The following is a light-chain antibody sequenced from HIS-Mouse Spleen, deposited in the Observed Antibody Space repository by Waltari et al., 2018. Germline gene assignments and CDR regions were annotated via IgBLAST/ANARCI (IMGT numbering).Light chain of an antibody. V-gene: IGLV2-23*01. CDR2: EGS. J-gene: IGLJ3*02. CDR1: SSDVGSYNL. Sequence: QSALTQPASVAGSPGQSITISCTGTSSDVGSYNLVYWYQQPPGKAPKLMIYEGSKRPSGVSNRFSGSKSGNTASLTISGLQAEDEADYYCCSYAGSSTWVFGGGTKLTVL. CDR3: CSYAGSSTWV.